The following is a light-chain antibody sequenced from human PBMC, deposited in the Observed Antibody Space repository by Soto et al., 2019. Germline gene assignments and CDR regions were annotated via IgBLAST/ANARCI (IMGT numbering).Light chain of an antibody. CDR1: SSDVGASNY. Sequence: QSVLTQPASVSGSPGQSITISCTGTSSDVGASNYVSWYQQHPGKAPKLMIYEVSHRPSGVSNLFSGSKSGNTASLTISGLRCDDEADYYCSSYTWNSVYVFGNVTKVTVL. CDR3: SSYTWNSVYV. CDR2: EVS. V-gene: IGLV2-14*01. J-gene: IGLJ1*01.